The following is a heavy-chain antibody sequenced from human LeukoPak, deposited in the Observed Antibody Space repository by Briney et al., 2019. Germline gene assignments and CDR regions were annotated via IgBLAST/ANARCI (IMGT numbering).Heavy chain of an antibody. Sequence: GGSLRLSCAASGFTFSSYAMSRVRQAPGKGLEWVSAISGSGGSTYYADSVKGRFTISRDNSKNTLYLQMNSLRAEDTAVYYCAKDVDSSSWFHYFDYWGQGTLVTVSS. D-gene: IGHD6-13*01. CDR1: GFTFSSYA. CDR2: ISGSGGST. J-gene: IGHJ4*02. V-gene: IGHV3-23*01. CDR3: AKDVDSSSWFHYFDY.